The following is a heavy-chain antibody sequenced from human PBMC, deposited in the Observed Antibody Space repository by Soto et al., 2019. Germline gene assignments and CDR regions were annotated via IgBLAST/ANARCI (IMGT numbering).Heavy chain of an antibody. CDR2: INMDGGST. CDR1: GFALSSFD. Sequence: GGSLRLSCAASGFALSSFDMDWVRQAPGKGLEWVSYINMDGGSTHYAESVKGRFTISRDNGRNSLSLQMDSLRVEDTAVYYCVRDHSGLKDFYYWGQGTLVTVSS. J-gene: IGHJ4*02. D-gene: IGHD3-3*01. V-gene: IGHV3-48*03. CDR3: VRDHSGLKDFYY.